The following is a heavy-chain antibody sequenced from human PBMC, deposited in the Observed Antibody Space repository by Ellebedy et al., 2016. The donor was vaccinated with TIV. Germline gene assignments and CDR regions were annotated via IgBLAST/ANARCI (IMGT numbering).Heavy chain of an antibody. D-gene: IGHD2-21*01. V-gene: IGHV3-48*04. CDR1: GFTFSNYA. J-gene: IGHJ4*02. CDR3: TRDVSVVNFDY. CDR2: ISGSSSTI. Sequence: GESLKISXAASGFTFSNYALNWVRQAPGKGLEYVSYISGSSSTIFYADSVKGRFTISRDNAKNSLYLQMNSLRAEDTAVYYCTRDVSVVNFDYWGQGTLVTVSS.